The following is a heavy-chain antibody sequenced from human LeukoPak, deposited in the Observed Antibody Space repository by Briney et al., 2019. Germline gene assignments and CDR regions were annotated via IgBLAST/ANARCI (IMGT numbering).Heavy chain of an antibody. Sequence: SETLSLTCTVSGGSISGGSYYWSWIRQPAGKGLEWIGRIYTSGSTNYNPSLRSRVTISVDTSKNQFSLKLNSVTAADTAVYYCARDNNYYGSGSYHDYWGQGTLVTVSS. CDR2: IYTSGST. V-gene: IGHV4-61*02. D-gene: IGHD3-10*01. J-gene: IGHJ4*02. CDR1: GGSISGGSYY. CDR3: ARDNNYYGSGSYHDY.